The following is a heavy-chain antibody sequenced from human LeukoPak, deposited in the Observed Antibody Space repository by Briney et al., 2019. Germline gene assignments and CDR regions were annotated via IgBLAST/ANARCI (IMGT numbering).Heavy chain of an antibody. CDR2: IIPILGIA. D-gene: IGHD5-12*01. J-gene: IGHJ6*02. CDR1: GGTFSSYA. Sequence: SVKVSCKASGGTFSSYAIGWVRQAPGQGLEWMGRIIPILGIANYAQKFQGRVTITADKSTSTAYMELSSLRSEDTAVYYCARDKDSGYDLMGYYYYYGMDVWGQGTTVTVSS. V-gene: IGHV1-69*04. CDR3: ARDKDSGYDLMGYYYYYGMDV.